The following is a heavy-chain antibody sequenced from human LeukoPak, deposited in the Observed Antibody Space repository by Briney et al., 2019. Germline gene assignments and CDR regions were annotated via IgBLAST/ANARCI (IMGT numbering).Heavy chain of an antibody. V-gene: IGHV4-59*01. J-gene: IGHJ4*02. Sequence: PSETLSLTCTVSGGSISTYYWSWIRQPPGKGLEWIGYIYYSGSTNYSPSLKSRVTISVDTSKNQFSLKLSSVTAADTAVYYCARGRPHNRNFDYRGQGTLVTVSS. CDR2: IYYSGST. CDR1: GGSISTYY. CDR3: ARGRPHNRNFDY. D-gene: IGHD2/OR15-2a*01.